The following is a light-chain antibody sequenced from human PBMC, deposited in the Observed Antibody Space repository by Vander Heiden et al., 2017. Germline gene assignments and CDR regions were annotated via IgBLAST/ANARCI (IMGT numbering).Light chain of an antibody. CDR3: MQALQTPS. J-gene: IGKJ2*01. Sequence: DIEMTQSPLSLPVTPGEPASIPCRSSQSLLHSNGYNYLDWYLQKPGQSPQLLIYLGSNRASGVPDRFSGSGSGTDFTLKISRVEAEDVGVYYCMQALQTPSFGQGTKLEIK. V-gene: IGKV2-28*01. CDR2: LGS. CDR1: QSLLHSNGYNY.